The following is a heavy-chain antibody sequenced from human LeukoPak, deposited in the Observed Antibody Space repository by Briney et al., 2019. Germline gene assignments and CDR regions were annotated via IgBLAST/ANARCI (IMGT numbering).Heavy chain of an antibody. CDR1: GFTFSNYA. J-gene: IGHJ4*02. CDR3: AKAVSGGCSGGSCFYWN. V-gene: IGHV3-23*03. CDR2: IYNGGST. Sequence: GGSLRLSCAASGFTFSNYAMSWVRQAPGKGLEWVSVIYNGGSTYYADSVKGRFTISRDNSKNTLYLQMNSLRAEDTAVYYCAKAVSGGCSGGSCFYWNWGQGTLVTVSS. D-gene: IGHD2-15*01.